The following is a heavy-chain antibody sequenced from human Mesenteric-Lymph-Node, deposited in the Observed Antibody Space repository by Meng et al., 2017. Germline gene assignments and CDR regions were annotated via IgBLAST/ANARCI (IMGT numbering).Heavy chain of an antibody. D-gene: IGHD3-10*01. Sequence: QVQWVESGGGVVQPGRPLRLSCAASGLTFSSYAMHWVRQAPGKGLEWVAVISYDGSNKYYADSVKGRFTISRDNSKNTLYLQMNSLRAEDTAVYYCAQPRGMVDIDYWGQGTLVTVSS. CDR2: ISYDGSNK. V-gene: IGHV3-30*01. CDR3: AQPRGMVDIDY. CDR1: GLTFSSYA. J-gene: IGHJ4*02.